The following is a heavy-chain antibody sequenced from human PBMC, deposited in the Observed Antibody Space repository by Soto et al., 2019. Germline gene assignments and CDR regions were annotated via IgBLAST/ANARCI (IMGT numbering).Heavy chain of an antibody. CDR3: AREGMSRPRWVFDY. J-gene: IGHJ4*02. CDR2: ISTNGDST. D-gene: IGHD6-13*01. CDR1: GFTFGSYP. Sequence: EVQLVESGGGLVQPGGSLRLSCAASGFTFGSYPMHWVRQAPGKGLEYVSAISTNGDSTIYANSVKGRFTISRDNSKNTLYLQMGSLRAEAMGVYYCAREGMSRPRWVFDYWGQGTLVTASS. V-gene: IGHV3-64*01.